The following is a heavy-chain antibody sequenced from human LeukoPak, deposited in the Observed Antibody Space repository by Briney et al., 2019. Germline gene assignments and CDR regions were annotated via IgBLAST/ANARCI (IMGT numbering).Heavy chain of an antibody. V-gene: IGHV4-39*07. CDR2: INHSGST. CDR3: ARGPYDYVWGSYLLGAFDI. Sequence: SETLSLTCTVSGGSTSSSSYYWGWIRQPPGKGLEWIGEINHSGSTNYNPSLKSRVTISVDTSKNQFSLKLSSVTAADTAVYYCARGPYDYVWGSYLLGAFDIWGQGTMVTVSS. CDR1: GGSTSSSSYY. J-gene: IGHJ3*02. D-gene: IGHD3-16*02.